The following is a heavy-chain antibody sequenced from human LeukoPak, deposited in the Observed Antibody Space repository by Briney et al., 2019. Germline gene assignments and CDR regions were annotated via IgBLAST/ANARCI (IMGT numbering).Heavy chain of an antibody. V-gene: IGHV3-9*01. CDR3: SKENYDILTGYKGYGMDV. J-gene: IGHJ6*02. D-gene: IGHD3-9*01. CDR2: ISWDSGSI. CDR1: AFTFDDYA. Sequence: ALRLSCAASAFTFDDYAMHWVRQAPGKGLEWVSGISWDSGSIGYADSVKGRFTISRDNAKNSLYLQMNSLRAEDTALYYCSKENYDILTGYKGYGMDVWGQGTTVTVSS.